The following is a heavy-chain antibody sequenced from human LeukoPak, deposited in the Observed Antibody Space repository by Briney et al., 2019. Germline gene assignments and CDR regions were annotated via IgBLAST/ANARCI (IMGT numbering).Heavy chain of an antibody. CDR3: ARDPTADDY. V-gene: IGHV3-21*01. CDR2: ITSVSSYK. CDR1: GFTFSNHA. Sequence: GGSLRLSCAASGFTFSNHAMNWVRQAPGKGLEWVSSITSVSSYKYYADSVKGRFTISRDNAKNSLFLQMNSLRAEDTAIYYCARDPTADDYWGQGTLVTVSS. D-gene: IGHD2-2*01. J-gene: IGHJ4*02.